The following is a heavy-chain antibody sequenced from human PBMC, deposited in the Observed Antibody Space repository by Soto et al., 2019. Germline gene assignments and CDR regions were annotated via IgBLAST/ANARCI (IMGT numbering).Heavy chain of an antibody. D-gene: IGHD6-6*01. Sequence: ASVKVSCKASGGTFSSYAISWVRQAPGQGLEWMGGIIPIFGTANYAQKFQGRVTITADESTSTAYMELSSLRSEDTAVYYCARGQYSSSHLDYWGQGTLVTVSS. V-gene: IGHV1-69*13. CDR2: IIPIFGTA. CDR1: GGTFSSYA. CDR3: ARGQYSSSHLDY. J-gene: IGHJ4*02.